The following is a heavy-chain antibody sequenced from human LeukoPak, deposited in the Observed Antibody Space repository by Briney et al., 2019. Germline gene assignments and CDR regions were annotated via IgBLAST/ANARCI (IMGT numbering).Heavy chain of an antibody. D-gene: IGHD1-1*01. J-gene: IGHJ5*02. CDR1: GYSISSGYY. Sequence: SETLSLTCTVSGYSISSGYYWGWIRQPPGKGLEWIGSIYHSGSTYYNPSLKSRVTISVDTSKNQFSLKLSSVTAADTAVYYCARSRGGTFDPWGQGTLVTVSS. V-gene: IGHV4-38-2*02. CDR3: ARSRGGTFDP. CDR2: IYHSGST.